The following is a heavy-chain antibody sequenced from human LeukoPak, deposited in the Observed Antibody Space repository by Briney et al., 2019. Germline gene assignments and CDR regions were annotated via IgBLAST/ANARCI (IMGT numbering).Heavy chain of an antibody. Sequence: GEPLKISCKGSGYSFTSYWIGWVRQMPGKGLEWMGIIYPGDSDTRYSPSFQGQVTISADKSISTAYLQWSSLKASDTAMYYCARVGYSSSWYYYYYMDVWGNGTTVTVSS. CDR2: IYPGDSDT. D-gene: IGHD6-13*01. CDR1: GYSFTSYW. J-gene: IGHJ6*03. CDR3: ARVGYSSSWYYYYYMDV. V-gene: IGHV5-51*01.